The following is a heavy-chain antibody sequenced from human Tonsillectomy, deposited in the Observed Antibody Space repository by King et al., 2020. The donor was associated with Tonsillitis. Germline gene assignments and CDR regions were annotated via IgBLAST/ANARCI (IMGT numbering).Heavy chain of an antibody. J-gene: IGHJ4*02. V-gene: IGHV3-48*01. CDR2: ISSGSSTI. CDR1: GFTFSSYS. CDR3: ARGLGLRWAHKSFDY. Sequence: QLVQSGGGLVQPGGSLRLSCAVSGFTFSSYSMNWVRQAPGKGLEWVSYISSGSSTISYADSVKGRFTISRDNAKNSLYLQMNSLRAEDTAVYYCARGLGLRWAHKSFDYWGQGTLVTVSS. D-gene: IGHD4-23*01.